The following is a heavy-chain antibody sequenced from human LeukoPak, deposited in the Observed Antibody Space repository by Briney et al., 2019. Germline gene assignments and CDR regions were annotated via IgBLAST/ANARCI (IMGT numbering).Heavy chain of an antibody. Sequence: GGSLRLSCAASGFTFGTYWMSWVRQAPGKGREWVANINGDGSEKYFAGSVKGRFTISRDNARNSLFLQMNSLRAEDTAVYYCARARYCSSGNCYKDYWGQGSLVTVSS. D-gene: IGHD2-15*01. J-gene: IGHJ4*02. CDR3: ARARYCSSGNCYKDY. V-gene: IGHV3-7*01. CDR2: INGDGSEK. CDR1: GFTFGTYW.